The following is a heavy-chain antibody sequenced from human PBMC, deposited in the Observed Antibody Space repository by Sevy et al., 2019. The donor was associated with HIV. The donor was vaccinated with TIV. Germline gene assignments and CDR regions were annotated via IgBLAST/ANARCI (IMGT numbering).Heavy chain of an antibody. CDR3: ARGRKAARLIDY. Sequence: SETLSLTCTVSGGSVSSGSYYWSWIRPPPGKGLEWIGYIYYSGSTNYNPSLKSRVTISVDTSKNQFSLKLSSVTAADTAVYYCARGRKAARLIDYWGQRTLVTVSS. CDR1: GGSVSSGSYY. CDR2: IYYSGST. J-gene: IGHJ4*02. D-gene: IGHD6-6*01. V-gene: IGHV4-61*01.